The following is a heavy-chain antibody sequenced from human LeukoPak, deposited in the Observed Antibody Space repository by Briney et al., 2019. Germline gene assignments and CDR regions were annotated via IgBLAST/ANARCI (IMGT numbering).Heavy chain of an antibody. V-gene: IGHV3-23*01. CDR3: AKRYIGNFYFDY. Sequence: GGSLRLSCAASGFTCSSYAMSWVRQAPGKGLEWVSVISGSGGSTYYVDSVKGRFTISRDNSKNTLYLQMNSLRAEDTAVYYWAKRYIGNFYFDYWGQGTLVTVSS. CDR1: GFTCSSYA. CDR2: ISGSGGST. D-gene: IGHD3-16*02. J-gene: IGHJ4*02.